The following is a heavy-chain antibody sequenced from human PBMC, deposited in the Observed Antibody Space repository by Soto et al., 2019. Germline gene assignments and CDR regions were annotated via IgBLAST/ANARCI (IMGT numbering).Heavy chain of an antibody. V-gene: IGHV4-39*02. D-gene: IGHD2-2*03. Sequence: QLQLQESGPGLVKTSETLSLTCTVSGGSFSTNSYSWGWIRQSPGKGMYWIGTIDSSENTYYNPSPLRLVSISLDPDTNVLSLMRGCVTAADSAVYYCTRLNGYGASTNCHGYYGMDLWVQGATVT. J-gene: IGHJ6*02. CDR1: GGSFSTNSYS. CDR2: IDSSENT. CDR3: TRLNGYGASTNCHGYYGMDL.